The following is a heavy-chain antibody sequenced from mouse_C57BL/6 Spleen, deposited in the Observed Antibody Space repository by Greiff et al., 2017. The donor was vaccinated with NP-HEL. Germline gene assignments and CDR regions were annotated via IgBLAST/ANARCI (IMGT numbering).Heavy chain of an antibody. Sequence: QVQLQQPGAELVRPGSSVKLSCKASGYTFTSYWMDWVKQRPGQGLEWIGNIYPSDSETHYNQKFKDKATLTVDKSSSTAYMQLSSLTSEDSAVYYCARGAYGSSYEFAYWGQGTLVTVSA. J-gene: IGHJ3*01. CDR3: ARGAYGSSYEFAY. D-gene: IGHD1-1*01. CDR2: IYPSDSET. V-gene: IGHV1-61*01. CDR1: GYTFTSYW.